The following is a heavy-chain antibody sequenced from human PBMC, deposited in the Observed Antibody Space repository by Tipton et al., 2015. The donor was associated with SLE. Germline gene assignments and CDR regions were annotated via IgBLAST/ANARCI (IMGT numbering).Heavy chain of an antibody. Sequence: TLSLTCAVYGGSFSGYYWSWIRQPPGKGLEWIGEINHSGSTNYNPSLKRRVTISVDTSKNQFSLKLSSVTAADTAVYYCARGRGGRYSGSSAQEAYYFDFWGQGSLVSVSS. V-gene: IGHV4-34*01. CDR3: ARGRGGRYSGSSAQEAYYFDF. CDR1: GGSFSGYY. J-gene: IGHJ4*02. CDR2: INHSGST. D-gene: IGHD1-26*01.